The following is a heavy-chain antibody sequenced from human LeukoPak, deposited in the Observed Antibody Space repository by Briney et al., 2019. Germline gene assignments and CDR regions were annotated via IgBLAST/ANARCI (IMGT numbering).Heavy chain of an antibody. V-gene: IGHV5-51*01. Sequence: GESLKISCKGSGYSFTSYWIGWVRQMPGKGLEWMGIVYPGDSDTRYSPSFQGQVTISADKSISTAYLQWSSLKASDTAMYYCARPNPDSCTNGVCYTFDYWGQGTLVTVSS. CDR3: ARPNPDSCTNGVCYTFDY. J-gene: IGHJ4*02. CDR2: VYPGDSDT. D-gene: IGHD2-8*01. CDR1: GYSFTSYW.